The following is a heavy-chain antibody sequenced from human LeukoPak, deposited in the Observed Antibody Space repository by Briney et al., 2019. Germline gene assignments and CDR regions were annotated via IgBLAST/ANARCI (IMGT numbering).Heavy chain of an antibody. CDR2: TRNKANSYTT. CDR1: GFTFSDHY. V-gene: IGHV3-72*01. CDR3: FSHYYGMDV. Sequence: GGSLRLSCAASGFTFSDHYMDWVRQAPGKGLEWVGRTRNKANSYTTEYAASVKGRFTISRDDSKNSLYLQMNSLKTEDTAVYYCFSHYYGMDVWGQGTTVTVSS. J-gene: IGHJ6*02.